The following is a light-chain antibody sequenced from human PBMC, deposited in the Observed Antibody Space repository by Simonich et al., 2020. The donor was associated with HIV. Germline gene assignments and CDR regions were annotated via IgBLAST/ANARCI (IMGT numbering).Light chain of an antibody. CDR3: QQYNSYALT. CDR1: QSISSY. V-gene: IGKV1-39*01. CDR2: AAS. Sequence: DIQMTQSPSSLSASVGDRVTITCRASQSISSYLNWYQQKPGKAPKLPIYAASSLQSGVPSRFSGSGSGTDFTLTISSLQPDDFATYYCQQYNSYALTFGGGTKVEIK. J-gene: IGKJ4*01.